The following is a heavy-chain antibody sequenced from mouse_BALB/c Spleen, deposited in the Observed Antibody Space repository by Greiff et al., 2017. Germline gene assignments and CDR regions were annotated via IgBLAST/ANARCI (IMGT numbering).Heavy chain of an antibody. CDR1: GFTFSSFG. Sequence: VQLQQSGGGLVQPGGSRKLSCAASGFTFSSFGMHWVRQAPEKGLEWVAYISSGSSTIYYADTVKGRFTISRDNPKNTLFLQMTSLRSEDTAMYYCASNDYGAMDYWGQGTSVTVSS. CDR2: ISSGSSTI. V-gene: IGHV5-17*02. CDR3: ASNDYGAMDY. J-gene: IGHJ4*01. D-gene: IGHD2-4*01.